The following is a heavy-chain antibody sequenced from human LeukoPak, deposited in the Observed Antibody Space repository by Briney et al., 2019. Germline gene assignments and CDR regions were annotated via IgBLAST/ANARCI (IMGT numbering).Heavy chain of an antibody. Sequence: SETLSLTCTVSGGSISSSSYYWGWIRQPPGKGLEWIGSIYYSGSTYYNPSLKSRVTISVDTSKNQFSLKLSSVTAADTAVYYCARDIGISNSWPYFDFWGRGTLVTVSS. CDR1: GGSISSSSYY. D-gene: IGHD6-13*01. CDR3: ARDIGISNSWPYFDF. J-gene: IGHJ4*02. CDR2: IYYSGST. V-gene: IGHV4-39*07.